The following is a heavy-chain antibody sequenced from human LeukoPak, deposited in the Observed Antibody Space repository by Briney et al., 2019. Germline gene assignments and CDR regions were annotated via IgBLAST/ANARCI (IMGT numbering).Heavy chain of an antibody. CDR3: ARRRGTEAGAFDI. V-gene: IGHV3-74*01. CDR1: GFIFRNYW. J-gene: IGHJ3*02. Sequence: GGSLRLSCAASGFIFRNYWMYWLRQAAGKGLVWVSRINRDESDTTYADSVRGRCPISRDNAKDTVYMQMKSLRAEDTAVYYCARRRGTEAGAFDIWGQGTMVAVSS. D-gene: IGHD3-10*01. CDR2: INRDESDT.